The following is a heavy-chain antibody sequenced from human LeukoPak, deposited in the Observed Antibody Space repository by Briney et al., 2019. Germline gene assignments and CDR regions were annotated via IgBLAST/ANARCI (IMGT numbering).Heavy chain of an antibody. V-gene: IGHV3-21*05. CDR2: ISSSRSYT. CDR1: GFTFSSYN. CDR3: ARGGRGSAGLDY. Sequence: GGSLSLSGAASGFTFSSYNMIWVRQAPGKGLEWVSDISSSRSYTYYANSVKARFTNARDNAKNSLILQMSGLRAEDTAVYYCARGGRGSAGLDYWGQGALVTVSS. D-gene: IGHD6-25*01. J-gene: IGHJ4*02.